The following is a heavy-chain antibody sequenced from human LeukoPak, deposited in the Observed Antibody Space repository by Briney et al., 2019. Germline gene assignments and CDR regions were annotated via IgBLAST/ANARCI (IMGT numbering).Heavy chain of an antibody. V-gene: IGHV1-2*02. Sequence: GASVKVSCKASGYTFTGYYMHWVRQAPGQGLEWMGWINPNSGGTNYAQKFQGRVTMTRDTSISTAYMELSRLRSDDTAVYYCARDKSRMTTVTAIDYWGQGTLVTVSS. D-gene: IGHD4-17*01. CDR3: ARDKSRMTTVTAIDY. CDR1: GYTFTGYY. J-gene: IGHJ4*02. CDR2: INPNSGGT.